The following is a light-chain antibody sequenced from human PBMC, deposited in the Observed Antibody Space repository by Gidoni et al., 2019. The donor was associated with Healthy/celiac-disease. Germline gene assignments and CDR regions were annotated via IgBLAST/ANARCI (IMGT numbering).Light chain of an antibody. Sequence: QPALPQPASVSASLGQSITISCTGTSSDVGGYNYVSWYQQHPGKAPKPMIYDVSNRPSGVSNRLSGSKSGNTASLTISGLQAEDEADYYCSSYTSSSTVVFGGGTKLTVL. CDR3: SSYTSSSTVV. J-gene: IGLJ2*01. V-gene: IGLV2-14*03. CDR1: SSDVGGYNY. CDR2: DVS.